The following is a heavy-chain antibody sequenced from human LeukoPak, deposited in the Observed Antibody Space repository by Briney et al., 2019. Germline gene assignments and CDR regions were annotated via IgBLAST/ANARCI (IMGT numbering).Heavy chain of an antibody. J-gene: IGHJ4*02. Sequence: GGSLRLSCETSGFTFISYGMHWVRQTPGKGLEWVAVISKDGGNKFYADSVRGRFTISRDNSKNTLSLQMNGLRVEDTAVYYCAKEHRGVGAVTLYDYFDFWGQGTLVTVSS. V-gene: IGHV3-30*18. CDR1: GFTFISYG. CDR2: ISKDGGNK. D-gene: IGHD1-26*01. CDR3: AKEHRGVGAVTLYDYFDF.